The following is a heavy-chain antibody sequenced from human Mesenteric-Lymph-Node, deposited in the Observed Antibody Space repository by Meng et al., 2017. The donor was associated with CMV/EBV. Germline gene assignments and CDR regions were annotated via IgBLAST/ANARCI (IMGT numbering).Heavy chain of an antibody. D-gene: IGHD6-19*01. CDR1: GFTFSDYT. Sequence: GGSLRLSCAASGFTFSDYTMNWVRQAPGKGLEWVSSISGSSRYIYYADSLKGRFTISRDNAKNSLYLQMNGLRAEDTAVYYCARDRSLAVPVTSPTFDPWGQGALVTVSS. V-gene: IGHV3-21*01. CDR2: ISGSSRYI. J-gene: IGHJ5*02. CDR3: ARDRSLAVPVTSPTFDP.